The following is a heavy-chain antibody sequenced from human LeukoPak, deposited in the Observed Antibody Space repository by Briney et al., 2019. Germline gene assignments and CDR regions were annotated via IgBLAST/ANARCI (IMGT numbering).Heavy chain of an antibody. J-gene: IGHJ3*01. CDR1: GFTFSTYG. CDR2: IWYDGSNK. CDR3: ALLKGGDF. Sequence: GGSLRLSCAASGFTFSTYGMHWVRQAPGKGLEWVAVIWYDGSNKYYADSVKGRFTISRDNSKKTLYLQMNSLRAEDTAVYYCALLKGGDFWGQGTRVTVSS. V-gene: IGHV3-33*01.